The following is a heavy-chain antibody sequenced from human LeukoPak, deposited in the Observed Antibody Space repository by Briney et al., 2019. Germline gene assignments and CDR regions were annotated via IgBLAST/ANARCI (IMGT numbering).Heavy chain of an antibody. D-gene: IGHD3-9*01. CDR3: ATYYDILSGYTFDY. V-gene: IGHV4-4*02. Sequence: SETLSLTCTVSGGSISRSNWWSWVRQPPGKGLAWIGEIHDTGSTNYNPPLKSRVTMSLDKSKNQFSLNLNSVTAADTAVYYCATYYDILSGYTFDYRGQGTLVAVSS. CDR1: GGSISRSNW. J-gene: IGHJ4*02. CDR2: IHDTGST.